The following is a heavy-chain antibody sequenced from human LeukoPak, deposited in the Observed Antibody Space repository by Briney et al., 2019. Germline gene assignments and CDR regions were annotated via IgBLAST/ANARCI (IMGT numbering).Heavy chain of an antibody. J-gene: IGHJ4*02. CDR1: GGTFISYA. CDR3: ARRAHYYDSSGYSPDGY. D-gene: IGHD3-22*01. V-gene: IGHV1-69*13. Sequence: SVKVSCKASGGTFISYAISWVRQAPGQGLEWMGGIIPIFGTANYAQKFQGRVTITADESTSTAYMELSSLRSEDTAVNYCARRAHYYDSSGYSPDGYWGQGTLVTVSS. CDR2: IIPIFGTA.